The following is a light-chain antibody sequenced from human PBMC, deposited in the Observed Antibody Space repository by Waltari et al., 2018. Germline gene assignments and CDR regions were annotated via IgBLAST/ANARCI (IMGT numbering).Light chain of an antibody. Sequence: EIVLTQSPATLPLSPGERATLPCRASQSFRSSLAWYQQKPGQAPRLLIYEASNRATGIPARFSGSGSGTDFTLTISSLEPEDFAVYYCQQRSNWPLTFGQGTRLEIK. J-gene: IGKJ5*01. CDR2: EAS. CDR1: QSFRSS. V-gene: IGKV3-11*01. CDR3: QQRSNWPLT.